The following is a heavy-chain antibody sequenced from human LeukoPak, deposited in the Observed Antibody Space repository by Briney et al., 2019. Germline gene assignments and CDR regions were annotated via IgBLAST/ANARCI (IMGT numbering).Heavy chain of an antibody. V-gene: IGHV3-23*01. CDR1: GFTFNNHA. J-gene: IGHJ4*02. D-gene: IGHD1-1*01. CDR2: VSGSGVTT. Sequence: GGSLRLSCAASGFTFNNHAMSWVRQAPGMGLEWVSTVSGSGVTTYYADSVRGRFTISRDNSKTTLYMQLNSLRPEDMAIYYCAKSPGQIQLDYFDYWGQGTLVTVSS. CDR3: AKSPGQIQLDYFDY.